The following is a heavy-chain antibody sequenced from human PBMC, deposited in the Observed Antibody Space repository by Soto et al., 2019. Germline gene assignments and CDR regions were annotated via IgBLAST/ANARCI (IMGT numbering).Heavy chain of an antibody. D-gene: IGHD3-3*01. CDR2: IYHSGST. CDR3: ARGGQDFWSGPFDY. CDR1: GYSISSGYY. Sequence: SETLSLTCAVSGYSISSGYYWGWIRQPPGKGLEWIGSIYHSGSTYYNPSLKSRVTISVDTSKNQFSLKLSSVTAADTALYYCARGGQDFWSGPFDYWGRGALVTVSS. J-gene: IGHJ4*02. V-gene: IGHV4-38-2*01.